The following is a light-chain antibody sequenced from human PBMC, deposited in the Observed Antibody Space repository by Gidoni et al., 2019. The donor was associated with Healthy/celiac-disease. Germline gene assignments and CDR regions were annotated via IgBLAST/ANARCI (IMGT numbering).Light chain of an antibody. J-gene: IGKJ1*01. V-gene: IGKV3-20*01. CDR3: QQYGSSWWT. CDR1: QSVSSSY. CDR2: GAS. Sequence: EIVLTQSPGTLSLSPGERATLSCRASQSVSSSYLAWYQQKPGPAPRLLIYGASSRATGIPDRFSGRGSGTDFTLTISRLEPEDFAVYYCQQYGSSWWTFGQGTKVEIK.